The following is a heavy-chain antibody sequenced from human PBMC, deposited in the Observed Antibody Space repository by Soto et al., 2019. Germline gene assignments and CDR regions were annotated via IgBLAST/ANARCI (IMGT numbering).Heavy chain of an antibody. CDR3: AIFSEFYISGYSNYGMDV. D-gene: IGHD3-22*01. V-gene: IGHV3-23*01. J-gene: IGHJ6*02. CDR1: GFTFSSYA. Sequence: GGSLRLSCAASGFTFSSYAMSWVRQAPGKGLEWVSAISGSGGSTYYADSVKGRFTISRDNSKNTLYLQMNSLRAEDTAVYYCAIFSEFYISGYSNYGMDVWGQGTLVTVSS. CDR2: ISGSGGST.